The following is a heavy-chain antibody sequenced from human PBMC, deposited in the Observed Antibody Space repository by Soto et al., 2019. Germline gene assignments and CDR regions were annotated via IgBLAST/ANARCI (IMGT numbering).Heavy chain of an antibody. CDR2: VSTYNGNT. CDR3: VRGGILEANSPYYYYGLDV. J-gene: IGHJ6*02. CDR1: GYTFTTYG. V-gene: IGHV1-18*01. Sequence: ASVKVSCKAFGYTFTTYGLSWVRQAPGQGLEWMGWVSTYNGNTYYAPRLQGRVTMTTDTSTTTAYMSLRSLRSDDTAIYYCVRGGILEANSPYYYYGLDVWGQGTPVTVSS. D-gene: IGHD1-1*01.